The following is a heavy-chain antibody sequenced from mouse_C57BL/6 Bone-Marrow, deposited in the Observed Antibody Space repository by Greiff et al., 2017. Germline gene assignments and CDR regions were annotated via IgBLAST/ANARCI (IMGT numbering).Heavy chain of an antibody. Sequence: EVTLLESGGDLVKPGGSLKFSCAASGFTFSSYGMSWVRQTPDKRLEWVATISSGGSYTYYPDSVKGRFTISRDNAKNNLYVQMSSLKAEDTAMYNCASHPYYSNAALDYWGQGTTLTVSS. CDR3: ASHPYYSNAALDY. V-gene: IGHV5-6*01. CDR1: GFTFSSYG. D-gene: IGHD2-5*01. J-gene: IGHJ2*01. CDR2: ISSGGSYT.